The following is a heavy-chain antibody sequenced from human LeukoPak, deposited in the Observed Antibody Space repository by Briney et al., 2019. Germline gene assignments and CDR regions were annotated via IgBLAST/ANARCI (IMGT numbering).Heavy chain of an antibody. V-gene: IGHV3-7*01. CDR3: ARDTDGSLDY. CDR2: IKQDGSTK. Sequence: QAGGSLRLSCAASGFTFTNSWMAWVRQAPGKGLEGVANIKQDGSTKHYADSLKGRFTISRDNPKNSLYLQMNSLRADDTAVYYCARDTDGSLDYWGQGILVTVAS. J-gene: IGHJ4*02. CDR1: GFTFTNSW. D-gene: IGHD1-26*01.